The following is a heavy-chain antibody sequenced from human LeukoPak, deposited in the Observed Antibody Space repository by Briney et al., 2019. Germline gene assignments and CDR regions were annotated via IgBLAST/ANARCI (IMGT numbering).Heavy chain of an antibody. CDR1: GFTLSSSA. CDR3: SRDPTYYLRYGYFDY. D-gene: IGHD1-26*01. CDR2: INNVGSHI. J-gene: IGHJ4*02. Sequence: PGGSLRLSCAASGFTLSSSAMNWVRQAPGKGLEWVSSINNVGSHIYYAGSVKGRFTISRDNTKNSLYLQMNSLRAEDTAVYYCSRDPTYYLRYGYFDYWGQGTLVTVSS. V-gene: IGHV3-21*01.